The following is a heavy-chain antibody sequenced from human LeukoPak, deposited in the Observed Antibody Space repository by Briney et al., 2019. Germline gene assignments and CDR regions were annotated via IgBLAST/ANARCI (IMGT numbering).Heavy chain of an antibody. CDR2: VKPLGGGP. CDR3: ARDLGNRVLLWLGETPQKDYYGMDV. D-gene: IGHD3-10*01. CDR1: VYTFTRYY. Sequence: ASVKVSCKAFVYTFTRYYMHWVRQAPRQELEWMGIVKPLGGGPNYAQKLQGRVTMTRDTSTSTDYMELRSLGHEDTAVYYCARDLGNRVLLWLGETPQKDYYGMDVWGQATTVSVSS. V-gene: IGHV1-46*01. J-gene: IGHJ6*02.